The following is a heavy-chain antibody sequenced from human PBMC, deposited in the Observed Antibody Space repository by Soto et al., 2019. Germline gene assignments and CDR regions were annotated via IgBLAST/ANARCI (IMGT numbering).Heavy chain of an antibody. V-gene: IGHV1-69*08. D-gene: IGHD2-2*01. CDR3: AREGPAAGSYYYYGMDV. CDR1: GGTFSSYT. J-gene: IGHJ6*02. CDR2: IIPILGIA. Sequence: QVQLVQSGAEVKKPGSSVKVSCKASGGTFSSYTISWVRQAPGQGLEWMGRIIPILGIANYAQKFQGRVTITAXXSXSXXYMELSSLRSEDTAVYYCAREGPAAGSYYYYGMDVWGQGTTVTVSS.